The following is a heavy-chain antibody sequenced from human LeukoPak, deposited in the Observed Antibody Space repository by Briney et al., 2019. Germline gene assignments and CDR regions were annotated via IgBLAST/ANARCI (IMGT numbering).Heavy chain of an antibody. CDR3: ARVVQQRIAVAGGHLYYFDY. D-gene: IGHD6-19*01. Sequence: SETLSLTCTVSGDSFTSVTDYWAWIRQPPGKGLEWIGSIYYSGTTYYNPSLKSRVTISVDTSKNQFSLNLTSVTAADTAVYYCARVVQQRIAVAGGHLYYFDYWGQGTLVTVSS. V-gene: IGHV4-39*07. CDR1: GDSFTSVTDY. J-gene: IGHJ4*02. CDR2: IYYSGTT.